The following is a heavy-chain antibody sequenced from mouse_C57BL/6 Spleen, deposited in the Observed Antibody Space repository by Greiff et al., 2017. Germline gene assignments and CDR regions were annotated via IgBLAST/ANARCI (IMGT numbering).Heavy chain of an antibody. J-gene: IGHJ4*01. D-gene: IGHD2-2*01. CDR2: IDPETGGT. V-gene: IGHV1-15*01. Sequence: QVQLQQSGAELVRPGASVTLSCKASGYTFTDYEMHWVKQTPVHGLEWIGAIDPETGGTAYNQKFKGKAILTADKSSSTAYMELRSLTSEDSAVYYCTRSDQVTTKAMDYWGQGTSVTVSS. CDR3: TRSDQVTTKAMDY. CDR1: GYTFTDYE.